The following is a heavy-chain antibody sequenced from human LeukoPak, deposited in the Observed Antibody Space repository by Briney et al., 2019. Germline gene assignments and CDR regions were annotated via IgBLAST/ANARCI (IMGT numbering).Heavy chain of an antibody. D-gene: IGHD3-22*01. Sequence: GGSLRLSCAASGFTFSSYGMHWVRQAPGKGLEWVAFIRYDGSNKYYADSVKGRFTISRDNSENTLYLQMNSLRAEDTAVYYCAKDPVVVKWHYFDYWGQGTLVTVSS. J-gene: IGHJ4*02. CDR2: IRYDGSNK. CDR3: AKDPVVVKWHYFDY. CDR1: GFTFSSYG. V-gene: IGHV3-30*02.